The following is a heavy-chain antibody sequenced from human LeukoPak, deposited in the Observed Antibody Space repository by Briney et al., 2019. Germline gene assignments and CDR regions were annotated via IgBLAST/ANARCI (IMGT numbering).Heavy chain of an antibody. J-gene: IGHJ3*02. CDR2: INHSGST. V-gene: IGHV4-34*01. Sequence: SETLSLTCAVYGGFFSGYYWSWIRQPPGKGLEWIGEINHSGSTNYNPSLKSRVTISVDTSKNQFSLKLSSVTAADTAVYYCARDTYYYDSSGRNAFDIWGQGTMVTVSS. CDR3: ARDTYYYDSSGRNAFDI. D-gene: IGHD3-22*01. CDR1: GGFFSGYY.